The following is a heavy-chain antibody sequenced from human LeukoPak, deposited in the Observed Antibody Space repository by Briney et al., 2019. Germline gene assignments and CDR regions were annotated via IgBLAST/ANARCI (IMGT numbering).Heavy chain of an antibody. Sequence: SGGSLRLSCAASGFTFSNYEMHWVRQAPGKGLEWVSVIRYDGNNKYYADSVKGRFTISRDNSKNTLYLQMNSLESEDTAVYYCAKDRWGAVASFDYWGQGTLVTVSS. D-gene: IGHD6-19*01. CDR1: GFTFSNYE. V-gene: IGHV3-30*02. CDR2: IRYDGNNK. J-gene: IGHJ4*02. CDR3: AKDRWGAVASFDY.